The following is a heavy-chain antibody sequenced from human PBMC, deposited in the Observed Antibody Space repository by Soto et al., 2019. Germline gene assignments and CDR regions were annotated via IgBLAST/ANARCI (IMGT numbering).Heavy chain of an antibody. J-gene: IGHJ6*02. D-gene: IGHD3-3*01. CDR1: GFTFSSYW. CDR2: IKQDGSEK. CDR3: ARGTYYDFWSGYYYYYYGMDV. Sequence: TGGSLRLSCAASGFTFSSYWMSWVRQAPGKGLEWVANIKQDGSEKYYVDSVKGRFTISRDNAKNSLYLQMNSLRAEDTAVYYCARGTYYDFWSGYYYYYYGMDVWGQGTPVTVSS. V-gene: IGHV3-7*01.